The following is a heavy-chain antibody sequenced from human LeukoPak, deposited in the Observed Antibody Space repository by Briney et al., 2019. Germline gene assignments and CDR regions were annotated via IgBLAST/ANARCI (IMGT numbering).Heavy chain of an antibody. CDR2: ISGSGGST. V-gene: IGHV3-23*01. J-gene: IGHJ4*02. Sequence: GGSLRLSCAASGFTFSSYAMSWVRQAPGKGLEWVPTISGSGGSTYYADSVKGRFTISRDNSKNTLYLQMNSLRAEDTAVYYCAKDLTGSSGWWGQGTLVTVSS. CDR1: GFTFSSYA. D-gene: IGHD6-19*01. CDR3: AKDLTGSSGW.